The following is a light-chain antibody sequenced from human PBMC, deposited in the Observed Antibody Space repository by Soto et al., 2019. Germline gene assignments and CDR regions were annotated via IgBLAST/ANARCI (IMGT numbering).Light chain of an antibody. Sequence: DIQVTQSPYSLSASPGDRITITCRASQAIKKFLAWYQQKPGEVPHLLIYAASTLRPGVPSRFSGNASGTDSTLTIASLQPEDVATYFCQKYDRAPAAFGQGTKVDVK. CDR3: QKYDRAPAA. J-gene: IGKJ1*01. CDR2: AAS. V-gene: IGKV1-27*01. CDR1: QAIKKF.